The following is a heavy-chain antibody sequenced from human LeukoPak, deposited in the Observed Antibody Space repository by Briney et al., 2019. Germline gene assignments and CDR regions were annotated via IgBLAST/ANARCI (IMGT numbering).Heavy chain of an antibody. CDR1: GYTLTDYY. V-gene: IGHV1-69-2*01. CDR3: ATTQGDGPDY. Sequence: ASVKVSCKPSGYTLTDYYIHWVQQAPGKGLDWMGRVDPEDGETLYAEKFQGRVSFITDSSTDTAYMELSTLRSEDTAVYYCATTQGDGPDYWGQGTLVTVSS. D-gene: IGHD3-16*01. CDR2: VDPEDGET. J-gene: IGHJ4*02.